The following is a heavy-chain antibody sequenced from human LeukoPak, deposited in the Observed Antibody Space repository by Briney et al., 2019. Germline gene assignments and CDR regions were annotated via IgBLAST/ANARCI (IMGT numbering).Heavy chain of an antibody. Sequence: GGSLRPSCAASGFTFSSYSMNWVRQAPGKGLEWVGRIKAKAHGGTIEYAAPVKGRFTISRDDSKNTLYLQMNSLKTEDTAVYYCTTDGVGVEGATYDNWGQGTLVSVSS. CDR2: IKAKAHGGTI. J-gene: IGHJ4*02. V-gene: IGHV3-15*01. CDR1: GFTFSSYS. CDR3: TTDGVGVEGATYDN. D-gene: IGHD1-26*01.